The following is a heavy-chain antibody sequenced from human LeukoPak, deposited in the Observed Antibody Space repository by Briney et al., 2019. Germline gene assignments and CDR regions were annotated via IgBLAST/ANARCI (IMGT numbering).Heavy chain of an antibody. J-gene: IGHJ4*02. D-gene: IGHD2-8*01. CDR2: INQDGSET. Sequence: GGSLRLSCAASGFTFGSYWMTWVRQAPGKGLEWVANINQDGSETHYVDSVKGRFTISRDNAKNSLYLQMNSLRAEDTAVYYCAREARMAHWGQGTLVTASS. V-gene: IGHV3-7*01. CDR3: AREARMAH. CDR1: GFTFGSYW.